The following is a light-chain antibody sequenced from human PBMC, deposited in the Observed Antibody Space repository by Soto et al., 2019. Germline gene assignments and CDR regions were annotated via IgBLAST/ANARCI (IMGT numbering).Light chain of an antibody. CDR2: DVS. Sequence: QSALAQPASVSGSPGQSITISCTGTSSDVGGYNFVSWYQQHPGKAPKLMIYDVSNRPSGVSNRFSGSKSGNTASLTISGRQAEDEADYYCSSYTSSTTDVFGTGTQLTVL. CDR1: SSDVGGYNF. V-gene: IGLV2-14*01. J-gene: IGLJ1*01. CDR3: SSYTSSTTDV.